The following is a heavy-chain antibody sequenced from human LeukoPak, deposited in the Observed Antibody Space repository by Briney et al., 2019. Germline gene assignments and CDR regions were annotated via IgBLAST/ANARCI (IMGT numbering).Heavy chain of an antibody. J-gene: IGHJ4*02. V-gene: IGHV3-9*01. CDR3: AKGPDERWLQLEYYFDY. Sequence: PGRSLRLSCAASGFTFDDYAMHWVRQAPGKGLEWVSGISWNSGSIGYADSVKGRFTISRDNAKNSLYLQMNSLRAEDTALYYCAKGPDERWLQLEYYFDYWGQGTLVTVSS. CDR1: GFTFDDYA. D-gene: IGHD5-24*01. CDR2: ISWNSGSI.